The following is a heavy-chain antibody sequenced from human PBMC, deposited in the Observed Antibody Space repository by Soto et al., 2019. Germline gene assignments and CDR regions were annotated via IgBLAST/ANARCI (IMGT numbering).Heavy chain of an antibody. CDR1: GGTFSSYA. D-gene: IGHD3-3*01. Sequence: QVQLVQSGTEVKKPGSSVKVSCKASGGTFSSYAISWVRQAPGQGLEWMGGIIPIFGTANYEQKFQGRVRISADKSTSTAYMELSSLRSADKAVYYCASSLFCSGDYYYCMYVWGQGTTVTVSS. CDR2: IIPIFGTA. V-gene: IGHV1-69*06. J-gene: IGHJ6*02. CDR3: ASSLFCSGDYYYCMYV.